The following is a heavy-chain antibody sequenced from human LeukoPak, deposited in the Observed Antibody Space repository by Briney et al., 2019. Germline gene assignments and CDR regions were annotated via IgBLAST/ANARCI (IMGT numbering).Heavy chain of an antibody. Sequence: GGSLRLSCAASGFTVSSNYMSWVRQAPGKGLEWVSVIYSGGSTYYADSVKGRFTISRDNSKNTLYLQMNSPRAEDTAVYYCAVSPYSSSWSTNWFDPWGQGTLVTVSS. V-gene: IGHV3-66*01. J-gene: IGHJ5*02. CDR3: AVSPYSSSWSTNWFDP. CDR2: IYSGGST. CDR1: GFTVSSNY. D-gene: IGHD6-13*01.